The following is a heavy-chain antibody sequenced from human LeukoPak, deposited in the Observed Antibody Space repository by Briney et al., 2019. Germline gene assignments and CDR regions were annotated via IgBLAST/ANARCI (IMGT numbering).Heavy chain of an antibody. D-gene: IGHD2/OR15-2a*01. V-gene: IGHV3-21*01. CDR1: GFTFSSYA. CDR3: TRELLSLQQGLDF. Sequence: GGSLRLSCAASGFTFSSYAMTWVRQAPGKGLEWVTSINGSGTLIFYADSVRGRFTVSRDNAGNSLSLQMDSLRVEDTAVYYCTRELLSLQQGLDFWGQGALVTVSS. J-gene: IGHJ4*02. CDR2: INGSGTLI.